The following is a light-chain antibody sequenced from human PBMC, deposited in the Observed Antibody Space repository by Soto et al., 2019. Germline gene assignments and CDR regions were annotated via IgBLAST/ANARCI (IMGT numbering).Light chain of an antibody. V-gene: IGLV1-44*01. J-gene: IGLJ2*01. CDR2: SND. CDR1: SSNIGRNT. Sequence: QSVLTQPPSASETPGQRVTISCSGSSSNIGRNTVNWFQHLPGTAPKLLIYSNDQRPSGVPDRFSGSKSGTSASLAISGRQSEDESNYYCAAWDDSLNGVLFGGGTKLTVL. CDR3: AAWDDSLNGVL.